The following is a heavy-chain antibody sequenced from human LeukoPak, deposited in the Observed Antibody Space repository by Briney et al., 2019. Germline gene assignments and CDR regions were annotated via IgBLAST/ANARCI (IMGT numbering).Heavy chain of an antibody. D-gene: IGHD6-19*01. Sequence: PGGSLRLSCAASGFTFSSYGMHWVRQAPGKGLEWVAFIRYDGSNKYYADSVKGRFTISRDNSKNTLYPQMNSLRAEDTAVYYCAKDGEYSSGWYGDYWGQGTLVTVSS. CDR3: AKDGEYSSGWYGDY. V-gene: IGHV3-30*02. CDR2: IRYDGSNK. CDR1: GFTFSSYG. J-gene: IGHJ4*02.